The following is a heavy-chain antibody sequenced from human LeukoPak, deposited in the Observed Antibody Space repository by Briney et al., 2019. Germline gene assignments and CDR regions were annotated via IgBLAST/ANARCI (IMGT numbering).Heavy chain of an antibody. CDR3: ARHPSTTETADY. V-gene: IGHV5-51*01. D-gene: IGHD4-17*01. CDR1: GYIFTNYW. CDR2: IYPGGSDT. J-gene: IGHJ4*02. Sequence: GESLKISCQASGYIFTNYWIGWVRQMPGKGLEWMGIIYPGGSDTRYSPSFQGQVTISADKSISTAYLQWSSLKASDTAMYYCARHPSTTETADYWGQGTLVTVSS.